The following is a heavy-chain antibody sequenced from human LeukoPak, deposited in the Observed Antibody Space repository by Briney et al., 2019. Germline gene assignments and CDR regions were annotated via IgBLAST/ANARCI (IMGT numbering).Heavy chain of an antibody. CDR3: ARHDEEGHYYSDY. V-gene: IGHV4-59*08. Sequence: PSETLSLTCTVSGGSISSYYWSWIRQPPGKGLEWIGYIYYSGSTNYNPSLKSRVTISVDTSKNQFSLKLSSVTAADTAVYFCARHDEEGHYYSDYWGQGTLVTVSS. CDR1: GGSISSYY. CDR2: IYYSGST. J-gene: IGHJ4*02. D-gene: IGHD3-10*01.